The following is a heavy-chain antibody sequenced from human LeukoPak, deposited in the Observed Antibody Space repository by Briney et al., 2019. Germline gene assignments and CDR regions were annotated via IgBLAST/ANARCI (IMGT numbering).Heavy chain of an antibody. V-gene: IGHV3-74*01. Sequence: GGSLRPSCTASGFTFSSYWMHWVRQTPGKGLVWVSRINTDGSSTNYADSVKGRFTISRDNAKNTLYLQMNSLRAEDTAVYFCARPVYYGSQSYWDYWGQGTLVTVSS. J-gene: IGHJ4*02. D-gene: IGHD3-10*01. CDR3: ARPVYYGSQSYWDY. CDR2: INTDGSST. CDR1: GFTFSSYW.